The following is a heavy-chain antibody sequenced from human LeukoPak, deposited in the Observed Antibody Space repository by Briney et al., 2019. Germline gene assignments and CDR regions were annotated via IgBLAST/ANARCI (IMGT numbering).Heavy chain of an antibody. J-gene: IGHJ4*02. D-gene: IGHD6-13*01. CDR2: IYYSGTT. CDR1: GGSISGYY. Sequence: SETLSLSCTVSGGSISGYYWSWIRQTPGEGLEWIGYIYYSGTTNYNPSLKSRVTMSVDTSKNQFSLNLSSVTAADTAVYYCARGGSSSSLNRFDSWGQGTLVTDSP. V-gene: IGHV4-59*01. CDR3: ARGGSSSSLNRFDS.